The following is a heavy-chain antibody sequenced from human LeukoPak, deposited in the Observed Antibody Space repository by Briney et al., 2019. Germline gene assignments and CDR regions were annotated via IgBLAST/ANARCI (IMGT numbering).Heavy chain of an antibody. V-gene: IGHV3-7*04. J-gene: IGHJ4*02. D-gene: IGHD3-10*01. Sequence: AGGSLRLSCAASGFTFSTFWMSWVRQAPGKGLEWVAIIKEDGSEEYYVDSVKGRFTISRDNAKNSLYLQMNSLRAEDTAVYYCARGGAYGSGRSYFDYWGQGTLVTVSS. CDR1: GFTFSTFW. CDR2: IKEDGSEE. CDR3: ARGGAYGSGRSYFDY.